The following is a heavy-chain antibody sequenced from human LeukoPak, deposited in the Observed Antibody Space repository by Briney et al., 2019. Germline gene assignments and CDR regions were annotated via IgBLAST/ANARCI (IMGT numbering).Heavy chain of an antibody. CDR2: IYTSESS. CDR1: VGSISTYY. V-gene: IGHV4-4*07. CDR3: ARSGYTVGSSYYYYGMDV. Sequence: SETLSLTCTVSVGSISTYYWSWIRQSAGKGLEWIGRIYTSESSNYNPSLKSRVTMSLDTTKNQISLKLTSVTAADTAVYYCARSGYTVGSSYYYYGMDVWGQGTTVTVSS. D-gene: IGHD4-23*01. J-gene: IGHJ6*02.